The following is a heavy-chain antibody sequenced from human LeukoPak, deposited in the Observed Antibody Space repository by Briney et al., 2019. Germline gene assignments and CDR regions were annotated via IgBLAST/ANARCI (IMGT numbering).Heavy chain of an antibody. J-gene: IGHJ4*02. CDR2: INEDGGDK. D-gene: IGHD6-19*01. CDR1: GFTFSSYW. V-gene: IGHV3-7*01. Sequence: GGSLRLSCAASGFTFSSYWMSWVRQAPGKGLERVANINEDGGDKYYVDSVKGRFTISRHNAKDSLYLQMNSLRAEDTAVYYCARGGAVGTADYWGQGTLVTVSS. CDR3: ARGGAVGTADY.